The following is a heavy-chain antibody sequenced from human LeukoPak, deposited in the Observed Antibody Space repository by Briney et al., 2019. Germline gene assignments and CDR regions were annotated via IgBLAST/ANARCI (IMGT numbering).Heavy chain of an antibody. Sequence: ASVKVSCKASGYIFTDYYMHWVRQAPGQGLEWMGWISAYNGNTNYAQKLQGRVTMTTDTSTSTAYMELRSLRSDDTAVYYCARGSEVRGVIITSGQEGDYWGQGTLVTVSS. D-gene: IGHD3-10*01. CDR2: ISAYNGNT. CDR1: GYIFTDYY. V-gene: IGHV1-18*04. CDR3: ARGSEVRGVIITSGQEGDY. J-gene: IGHJ4*02.